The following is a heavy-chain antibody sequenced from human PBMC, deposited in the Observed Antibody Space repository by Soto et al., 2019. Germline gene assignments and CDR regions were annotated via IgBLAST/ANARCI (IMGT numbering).Heavy chain of an antibody. CDR3: ERDENAAIHYGMDV. Sequence: SETLSLTCTVSGGSINSYSWNWIRQPPGKGLEWIGYIYYSGTTNYNPSLKSRVTISVDTSKNQFSLKLSSVTAADTAVYYCERDENAAIHYGMDVWGQGTTVTVSS. CDR2: IYYSGTT. V-gene: IGHV4-59*01. CDR1: GGSINSYS. D-gene: IGHD6-25*01. J-gene: IGHJ6*02.